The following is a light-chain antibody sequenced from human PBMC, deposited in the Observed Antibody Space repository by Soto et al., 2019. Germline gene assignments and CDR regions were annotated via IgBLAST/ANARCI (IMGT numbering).Light chain of an antibody. CDR3: CSYAGSSTYWV. CDR1: SSDVGSYNL. J-gene: IGLJ3*02. Sequence: QSVLTQPASVSGSPGQSITISCTGTSSDVGSYNLVSWYQQHPGKAPKLMIYEVSKRPSGVSNRFSGSKSGNTASLTISGLQAEDEAEYYCCSYAGSSTYWVFGGGTQLTVL. CDR2: EVS. V-gene: IGLV2-23*02.